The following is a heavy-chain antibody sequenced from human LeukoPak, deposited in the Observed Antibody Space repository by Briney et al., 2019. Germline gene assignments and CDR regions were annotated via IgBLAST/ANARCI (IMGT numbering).Heavy chain of an antibody. CDR2: IYHSGST. CDR1: GGSISSGGYS. J-gene: IGHJ4*02. CDR3: ARERIYGGFDY. D-gene: IGHD4-17*01. Sequence: TLSLTCAVSGGSISSGGYSWSWIRQPPGQGLEWIGYIYHSGSTYYNPSLKSRVTISVDRSKNQFSLKLGSVTAADTAVYYCARERIYGGFDYWGQGTLVTVSS. V-gene: IGHV4-30-2*01.